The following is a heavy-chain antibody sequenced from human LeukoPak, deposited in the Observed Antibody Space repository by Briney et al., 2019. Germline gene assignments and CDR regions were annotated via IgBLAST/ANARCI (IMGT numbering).Heavy chain of an antibody. Sequence: ASVKVSCKASGGTFSSYAISWVRQAPGQGLEWMGRIIPILGIANYARKFQGRVTITADKSTSTAYMELSSLRSEDTAVYYCARDRASIVVVAATLYNWFDPWGQGTLVTVSS. D-gene: IGHD2-15*01. CDR1: GGTFSSYA. J-gene: IGHJ5*02. V-gene: IGHV1-69*04. CDR3: ARDRASIVVVAATLYNWFDP. CDR2: IIPILGIA.